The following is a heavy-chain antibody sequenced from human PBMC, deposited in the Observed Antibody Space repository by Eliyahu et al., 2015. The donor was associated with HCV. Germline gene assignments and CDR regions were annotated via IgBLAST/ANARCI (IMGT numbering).Heavy chain of an antibody. CDR2: INHSGST. CDR1: GGXFSGXY. D-gene: IGHD6-13*01. CDR3: ARVSYTSSWPRGIDY. Sequence: QVQLQQWGAGLLKPSEXLSLTCAVYGGXFSGXYWSXIXXXPGXGLEWIGEINHSGSTNYNPSLKSRVTISVDTSKNQFSLKLSSVTAADTAVYYCARVSYTSSWPRGIDYWGQGTLVTVSS. J-gene: IGHJ4*02. V-gene: IGHV4-34*01.